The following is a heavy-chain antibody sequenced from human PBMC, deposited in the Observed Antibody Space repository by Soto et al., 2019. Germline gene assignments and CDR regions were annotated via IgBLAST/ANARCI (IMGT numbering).Heavy chain of an antibody. D-gene: IGHD3-22*01. CDR3: ARADYYDSSGTYYFDY. CDR2: INPNSGGT. CDR1: GYTFTGYY. V-gene: IGHV1-2*04. Sequence: GASVKVSCKASGYTFTGYYMHWVRQAPGQGLEWMGWINPNSGGTNYAQKFQGWVTMTRDTSISTAYMELSRLRSDDTAVYYCARADYYDSSGTYYFDYWGQGTPVTVSS. J-gene: IGHJ4*02.